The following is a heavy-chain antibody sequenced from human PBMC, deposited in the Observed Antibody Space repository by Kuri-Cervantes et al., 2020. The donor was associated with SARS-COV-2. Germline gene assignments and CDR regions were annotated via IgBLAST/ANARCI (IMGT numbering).Heavy chain of an antibody. V-gene: IGHV1-18*04. CDR3: AREVGIQLWSSGNAFDI. CDR2: ISAYNGNT. CDR1: GYTFTSYG. J-gene: IGHJ3*02. D-gene: IGHD5-18*01. Sequence: ASVKVSCKASGYTFTSYGISWVRQAPGQGLEWMGWISAYNGNTNYAQKLQGRVTMTTDKSTSTAYMELSSLRSEDTAVYYCAREVGIQLWSSGNAFDIWGQGTMVTVSS.